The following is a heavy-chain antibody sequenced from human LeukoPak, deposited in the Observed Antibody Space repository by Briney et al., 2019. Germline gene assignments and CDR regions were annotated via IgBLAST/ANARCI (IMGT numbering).Heavy chain of an antibody. CDR3: ARDSGSSSWHFFDY. D-gene: IGHD6-13*01. CDR1: GDIFSSNSAA. CDR2: TYYRSDLYK. Sequence: SQTLSLTCAVSGDIFSSNSAAWNWIRQSPSRGLEWLVRTYYRSDLYKDYAVSVVIRITINADTSKNQFSLQLNSVTPEDTAVYYCARDSGSSSWHFFDYWGQGTLVAVSS. V-gene: IGHV6-1*01. J-gene: IGHJ4*02.